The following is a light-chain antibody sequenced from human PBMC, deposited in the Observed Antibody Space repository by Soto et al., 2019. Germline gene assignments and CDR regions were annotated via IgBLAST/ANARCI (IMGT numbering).Light chain of an antibody. V-gene: IGLV2-18*02. CDR1: SGDVGSYNR. J-gene: IGLJ1*01. CDR3: SSFTSSSTYV. Sequence: QSALTQPTSVSGSPGQSVAISCSGTSGDVGSYNRVSWYQQPPGTAPKLMVYDVSNRPSGVPDRFYGSKSGNTASLTISGLQAEDEADYYCSSFTSSSTYVFGTGTKLTVL. CDR2: DVS.